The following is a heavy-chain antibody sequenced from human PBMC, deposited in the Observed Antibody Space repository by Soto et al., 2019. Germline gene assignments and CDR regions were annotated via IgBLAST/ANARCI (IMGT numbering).Heavy chain of an antibody. V-gene: IGHV4-59*01. J-gene: IGHJ4*02. Sequence: SETLSLTCTVSGGSISSYYWSWIRQPPGKGLEWIGYIYYSGSTNYNPSLKSRVTISVDTSKNQFSLKLSSVTAADTAVYYCARDRRTVKGYYFDYWGQGTLVTVSS. D-gene: IGHD4-4*01. CDR3: ARDRRTVKGYYFDY. CDR1: GGSISSYY. CDR2: IYYSGST.